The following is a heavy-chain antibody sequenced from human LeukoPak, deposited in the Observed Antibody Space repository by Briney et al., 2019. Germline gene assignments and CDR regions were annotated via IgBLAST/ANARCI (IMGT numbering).Heavy chain of an antibody. CDR2: TYYRSKWYN. V-gene: IGHV6-1*01. CDR1: GDGVSSNSAA. D-gene: IGHD6-19*01. CDR3: ARDPQQWLGNTYYYYYGMDV. Sequence: SQTLSLTCAISGDGVSSNSAAWNWIRQSPSRGLEWLGRTYYRSKWYNDYAVSVKSRITINPDTSKNQFSLQLNSVTPEDTAVYYCARDPQQWLGNTYYYYYGMDVWGQGTTVTVSS. J-gene: IGHJ6*02.